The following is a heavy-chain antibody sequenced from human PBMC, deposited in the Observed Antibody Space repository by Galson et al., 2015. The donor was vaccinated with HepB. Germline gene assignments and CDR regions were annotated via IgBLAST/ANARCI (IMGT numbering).Heavy chain of an antibody. D-gene: IGHD3-3*01. CDR1: GGTFSSYA. J-gene: IGHJ5*02. V-gene: IGHV1-69*04. Sequence: SVKVSCKASGGTFSSYAISWVRQAPGQGLEWMGRIIPILGIANYAQKFQGRVTITADKSTSTAYMELSSLRSEDTAVYYCARAPTYYDFWSGLEGWFDPWGQGTLVTVSS. CDR2: IIPILGIA. CDR3: ARAPTYYDFWSGLEGWFDP.